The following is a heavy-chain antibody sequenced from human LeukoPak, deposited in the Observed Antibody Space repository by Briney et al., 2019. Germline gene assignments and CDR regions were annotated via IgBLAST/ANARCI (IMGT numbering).Heavy chain of an antibody. Sequence: PGGSLRLSCAASGFTFSSYGMHWVRQAPGKGLEWVAVISYDGSNKYYADSVKGRFTISRDNSKNTLYLQMNSLRAEDTAVYYCAKIGPDAFDIWGQGTMVTVSS. CDR1: GFTFSSYG. J-gene: IGHJ3*02. V-gene: IGHV3-30*18. CDR3: AKIGPDAFDI. CDR2: ISYDGSNK.